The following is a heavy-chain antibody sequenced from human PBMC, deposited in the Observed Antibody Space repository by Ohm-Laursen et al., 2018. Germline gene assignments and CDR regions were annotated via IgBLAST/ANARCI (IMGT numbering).Heavy chain of an antibody. CDR1: GFTFSNYA. V-gene: IGHV3-23*01. D-gene: IGHD5-18*01. J-gene: IGHJ4*02. CDR2: ISGSGGST. Sequence: SLRLSCAASGFTFSNYALSWVRQAPGKGLEWVSVISGSGGSTYYADSVKGRFTISRDNSKNTLYLQMNSLRAEDTAVYYCAKGPDTAMGYWGQGTLVTVSS. CDR3: AKGPDTAMGY.